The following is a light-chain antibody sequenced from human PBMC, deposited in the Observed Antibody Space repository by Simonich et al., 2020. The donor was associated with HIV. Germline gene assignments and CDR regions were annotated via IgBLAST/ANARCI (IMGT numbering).Light chain of an antibody. J-gene: IGKJ1*01. CDR2: WAS. Sequence: DIVMPQSPGSMAVSLGERATINCKSSQSILYRSNNKNYLAWYQQKPGQPPKLLIYWASTRESGVPDRFSGSGSGTDFTLTISSLQAEDVAVYYCQQYYSTPPTFGQGTKVEIK. CDR1: QSILYRSNNKNY. V-gene: IGKV4-1*01. CDR3: QQYYSTPPT.